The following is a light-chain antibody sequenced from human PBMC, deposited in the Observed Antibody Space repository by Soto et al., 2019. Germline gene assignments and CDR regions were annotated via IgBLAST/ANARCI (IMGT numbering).Light chain of an antibody. V-gene: IGLV2-14*03. Sequence: QSALTQPASVSGSPGQSITISCTGTSSDVGAYNFVSWYQQHPGKLPTLMIFDVSRRPSGVSDRFSGYKSGNTASLTISGLQAEDEGDYYCISYTSSSTHVFGSGTKVTVL. CDR1: SSDVGAYNF. CDR2: DVS. CDR3: ISYTSSSTHV. J-gene: IGLJ1*01.